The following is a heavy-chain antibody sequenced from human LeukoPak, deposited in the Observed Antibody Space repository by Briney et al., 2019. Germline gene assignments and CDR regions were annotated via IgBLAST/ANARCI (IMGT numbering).Heavy chain of an antibody. CDR1: GFTFRSHA. Sequence: GGSLRLSCAASGFTFRSHAMTWVRQAPGKGLEWVANIKQDGSEKYYVDSVKGRFTISRDNAKNSLYLQMNSLRAEDTAVYYCARAGAYYDSSGYYYVTTWYFDYWGQGTLVTVSS. CDR3: ARAGAYYDSSGYYYVTTWYFDY. D-gene: IGHD3-22*01. V-gene: IGHV3-7*01. J-gene: IGHJ4*02. CDR2: IKQDGSEK.